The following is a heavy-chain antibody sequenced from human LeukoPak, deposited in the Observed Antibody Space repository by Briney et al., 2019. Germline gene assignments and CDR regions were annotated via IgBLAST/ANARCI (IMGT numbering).Heavy chain of an antibody. CDR3: ARDDRRYGDYGYFDY. CDR2: IWYDGSNK. Sequence: GGSLRLSCAASGFTFSSYGMHWVRQAPGKGLEWVAVIWYDGSNKYYADSVKGRFTISRDNSKNTLYLQMNSLRAEDTAVYYCARDDRRYGDYGYFDYWGQGTLVTVSS. J-gene: IGHJ4*02. V-gene: IGHV3-33*01. D-gene: IGHD4-17*01. CDR1: GFTFSSYG.